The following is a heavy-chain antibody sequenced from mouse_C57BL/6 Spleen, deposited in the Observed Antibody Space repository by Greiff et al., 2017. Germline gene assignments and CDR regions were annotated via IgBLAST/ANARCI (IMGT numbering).Heavy chain of an antibody. CDR1: GYTFTSYG. D-gene: IGHD2-4*01. CDR2: IYPRSGNT. CDR3: ALYDYDPLDY. Sequence: QVQLKQSGAELARPGASVKLSCKASGYTFTSYGISWVKQRTGQGLEWIGEIYPRSGNTYYNEKFKGKATLTADKSSSTAYMELRSLTSEDSAVYYCALYDYDPLDYWGQGTTLTVSS. V-gene: IGHV1-81*01. J-gene: IGHJ2*01.